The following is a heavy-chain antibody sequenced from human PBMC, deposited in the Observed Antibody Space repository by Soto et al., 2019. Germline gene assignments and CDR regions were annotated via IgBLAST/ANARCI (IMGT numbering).Heavy chain of an antibody. D-gene: IGHD5-12*01. Sequence: ASVKVSCKSSGYPFNTYYLHWVRQAPGQGLEWMGMIHPSGGGSTYAQKFLGRVTMTMDSSTSTVFMELTSLRAEDTAVYYCARDPRRDGYDRFDYWGQGTPVTVSS. J-gene: IGHJ4*02. CDR2: IHPSGGGS. CDR1: GYPFNTYY. V-gene: IGHV1-46*02. CDR3: ARDPRRDGYDRFDY.